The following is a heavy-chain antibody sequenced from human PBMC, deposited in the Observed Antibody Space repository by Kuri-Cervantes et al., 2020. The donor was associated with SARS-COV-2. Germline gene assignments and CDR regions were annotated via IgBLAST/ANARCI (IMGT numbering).Heavy chain of an antibody. CDR1: GFTFSDYY. CDR3: ARTGLPGWYYYYGMDV. V-gene: IGHV3-11*01. CDR2: ISSSGSTI. J-gene: IGHJ6*02. D-gene: IGHD2-15*01. Sequence: SLKISCAASGFTFSDYYMSWIRQAPGKGLDWVSYISSSGSTIYYADSVKGRFTISRDNAKNSLYLQMNSLRAEDTAVYYCARTGLPGWYYYYGMDVWGQGTTVTVSS.